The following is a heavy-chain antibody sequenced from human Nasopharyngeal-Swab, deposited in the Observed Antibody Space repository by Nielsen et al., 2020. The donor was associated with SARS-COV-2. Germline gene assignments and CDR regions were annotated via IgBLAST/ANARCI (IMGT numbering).Heavy chain of an antibody. J-gene: IGHJ4*02. D-gene: IGHD5-12*01. CDR1: GFTFDDYA. CDR3: ARDYIPVATIWKYFDY. CDR2: ISSSSSYI. V-gene: IGHV3-21*01. Sequence: GESLKISCAASGFTFDDYAMHWVRPAPGKGLEWVSSISSSSSYIYYADSVKGRVTISRDNSKNSLYLEMNSLRAEDTAVYYCARDYIPVATIWKYFDYWGQGTLVTVSS.